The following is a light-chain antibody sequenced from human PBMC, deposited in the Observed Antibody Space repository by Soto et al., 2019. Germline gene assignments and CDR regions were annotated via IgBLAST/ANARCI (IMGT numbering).Light chain of an antibody. J-gene: IGKJ1*01. CDR3: HHRRNWPGT. CDR2: DAS. V-gene: IGKV3-11*01. Sequence: EIVLTQSPATLSLSPGESATLSCRASQSVSSFLAWYQKKPGQAPRLLIYDASSRATGIPDRFIGSGSGTDFTLTISDLEPEDFEFYYCHHRRNWPGTFGQGP. CDR1: QSVSSF.